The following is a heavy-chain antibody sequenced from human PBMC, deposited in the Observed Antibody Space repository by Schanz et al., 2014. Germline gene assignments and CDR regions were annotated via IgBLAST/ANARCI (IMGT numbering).Heavy chain of an antibody. CDR2: ISPYNGNT. CDR3: ATMWGYCTATACQILEVLDV. V-gene: IGHV1-18*01. J-gene: IGHJ3*01. D-gene: IGHD2-8*02. CDR1: GYTFTSYG. Sequence: QVQLVQSGGEMKKPGASVKVSCKASGYTFTSYGINWVRQAPGQGLEWMGWISPYNGNTNYAQKLQGRVTMTRDTSTSTVYMELSSLRSEDTAVYYCATMWGYCTATACQILEVLDVWGQGTMVTVSS.